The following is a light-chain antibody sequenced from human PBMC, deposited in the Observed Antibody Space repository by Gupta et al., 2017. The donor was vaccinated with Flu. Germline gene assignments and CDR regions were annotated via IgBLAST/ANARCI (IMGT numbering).Light chain of an antibody. CDR1: NIRSRG. CDR2: DDS. Sequence: SSVVTLPPSVSEAPGRTATITCGENNIRSRGVNWYQQKPGQAPVRGIFDDSGRASGKPGRGSGANSGSTGTLTISGVEAGDEADGCGHVWESARGGVYGGGVLGRGTKMNVL. V-gene: IGLV3-21*02. J-gene: IGLJ3*02. CDR3: HVWESARGGVYGGGV.